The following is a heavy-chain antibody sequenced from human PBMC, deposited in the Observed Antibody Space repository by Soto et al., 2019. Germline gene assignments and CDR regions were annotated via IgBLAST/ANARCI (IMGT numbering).Heavy chain of an antibody. V-gene: IGHV1-18*04. CDR2: INTYNGQT. CDR1: GYIFTTYS. J-gene: IGHJ4*02. CDR3: ARGPQPSDF. Sequence: QVRLVQSGAEVKKPGASVKVSCKTSGYIFTTYSVAWVRQAPGQGLEWMGWINTYNGQTHNAQKFQGRLSVTAEPATNTVYMELRSHTSHDTAVYYCARGPQPSDFWGQGTLVTVSS.